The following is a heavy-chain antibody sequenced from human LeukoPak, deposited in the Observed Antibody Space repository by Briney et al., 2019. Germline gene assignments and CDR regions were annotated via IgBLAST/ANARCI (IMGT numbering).Heavy chain of an antibody. D-gene: IGHD2-15*01. J-gene: IGHJ6*02. CDR3: ARERFGYCSGGSCHRWFYYYGMDV. CDR2: IYSGGST. CDR1: AFTVSSNY. V-gene: IGHV3-53*01. Sequence: GGSLRLSCAASAFTVSSNYMSWVRQAPGKGLEWVSVIYSGGSTYYADSVKGRFTISRDNSKNTLYLQMNSLRAEDTAVYYCARERFGYCSGGSCHRWFYYYGMDVWGQGTTVTVSS.